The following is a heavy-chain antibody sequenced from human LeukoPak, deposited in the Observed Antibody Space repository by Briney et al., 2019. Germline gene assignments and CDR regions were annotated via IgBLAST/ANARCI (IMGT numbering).Heavy chain of an antibody. J-gene: IGHJ6*03. D-gene: IGHD3-22*01. V-gene: IGHV1-69*13. Sequence: GASVKLSCKASGYTFTSNALGWVRQAPGQGLEWMGGIIPIFGTANYAQKFQGRVTITADESTSTAYMELSSLRSEDTAVYYCARGNYYDSSGLSLYYMDVWGKGTTVTISS. CDR3: ARGNYYDSSGLSLYYMDV. CDR1: GYTFTSNA. CDR2: IIPIFGTA.